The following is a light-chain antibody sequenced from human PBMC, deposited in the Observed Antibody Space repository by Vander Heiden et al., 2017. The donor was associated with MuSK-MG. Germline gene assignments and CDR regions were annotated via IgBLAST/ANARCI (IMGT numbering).Light chain of an antibody. CDR1: ALPKKY. CDR2: EDS. CDR3: YSTDSSGNHRV. Sequence: SYELTQPPPVSASTGPTARITCSGDALPKKYAYWYQQKAGQAPVLVIYEDSKRPSGIPERFSGSSSGTMATLTISGAQVEDEADYYCYSTDSSGNHRVFGGGTKLTVL. V-gene: IGLV3-10*01. J-gene: IGLJ3*02.